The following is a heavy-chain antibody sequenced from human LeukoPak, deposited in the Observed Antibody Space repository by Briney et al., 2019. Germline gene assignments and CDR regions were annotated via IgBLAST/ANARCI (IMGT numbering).Heavy chain of an antibody. D-gene: IGHD6-19*01. V-gene: IGHV4-4*08. J-gene: IGHJ5*02. CDR1: GDSISGFY. Sequence: SETLSLTCTVSGDSISGFYWSWIRQPPGKGLEWIGRIYTSGSTNYNPSLKSRVTISVDTSKNQFSLKLSSVTAADTAVYYCARALSSSGWYGFDPWGQGTLVTVSS. CDR3: ARALSSSGWYGFDP. CDR2: IYTSGST.